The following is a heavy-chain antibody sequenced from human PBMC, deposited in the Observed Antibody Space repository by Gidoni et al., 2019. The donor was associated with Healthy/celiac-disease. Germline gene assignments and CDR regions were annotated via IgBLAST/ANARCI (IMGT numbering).Heavy chain of an antibody. V-gene: IGHV3-23*01. CDR1: GFTFSSYA. Sequence: EVQLLESGGGLVQPGGSLRLSCSASGFTFSSYAMSWVRQAPGKGLEWVSAISGSGGSTYYADSVKGRFTISRDNSKNTLYLQMNSLRAEDTAVYYCAKWAGYYDILTGYSPNYYYYGMDVWGQGTTVTVSS. CDR2: ISGSGGST. CDR3: AKWAGYYDILTGYSPNYYYYGMDV. J-gene: IGHJ6*02. D-gene: IGHD3-9*01.